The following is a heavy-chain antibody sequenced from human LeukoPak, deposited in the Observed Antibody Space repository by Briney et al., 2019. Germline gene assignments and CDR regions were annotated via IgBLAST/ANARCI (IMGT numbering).Heavy chain of an antibody. V-gene: IGHV4-4*02. CDR2: IYHSGIT. D-gene: IGHD6-19*01. CDR1: AGSISSDNW. Sequence: SETLSLTSAVSAGSISSDNWWSWVRQPPGKGLGWIGEIYHSGITNYNPSLKSRVTISVDKSKNQSSLKLSSVTGADTAVYYCAGVFSGWYVEADYYVDVWGKGTTVTVSS. CDR3: AGVFSGWYVEADYYVDV. J-gene: IGHJ6*03.